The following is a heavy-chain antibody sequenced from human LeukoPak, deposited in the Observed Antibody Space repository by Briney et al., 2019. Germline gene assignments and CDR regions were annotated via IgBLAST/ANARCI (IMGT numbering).Heavy chain of an antibody. J-gene: IGHJ3*01. D-gene: IGHD3-22*01. CDR1: GFTFSSYE. CDR3: ARDHHRRLYDSQARDTFDF. CDR2: ISSSGSTI. Sequence: GGSLRLSCAASGFTFSSYEMNWVRQAPGKGLEWVSYISSSGSTIYYADSVKGRFTISRDNAKNSLYLQMNSLRAEDTAVYYCARDHHRRLYDSQARDTFDFWGQGTMVTVSS. V-gene: IGHV3-48*03.